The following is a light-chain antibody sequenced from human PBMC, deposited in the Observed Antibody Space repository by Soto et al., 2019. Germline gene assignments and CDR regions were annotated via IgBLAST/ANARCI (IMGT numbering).Light chain of an antibody. CDR2: GAS. CDR3: QQYGSSPPT. Sequence: EIVLTQSPATLSVSPGERATLSCRASQSVSSSYLAWYQQQPGQAPRLLIYGASSRATGIPDRFSGSGSGTDFTLTISRLEPEDFAVYYCQQYGSSPPTFGQGTKGDIK. J-gene: IGKJ1*01. V-gene: IGKV3-20*01. CDR1: QSVSSSY.